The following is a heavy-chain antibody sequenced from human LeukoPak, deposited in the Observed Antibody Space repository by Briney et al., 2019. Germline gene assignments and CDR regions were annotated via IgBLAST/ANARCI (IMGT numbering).Heavy chain of an antibody. J-gene: IGHJ4*02. CDR1: GYTFTCYY. D-gene: IGHD2-15*01. CDR3: ARTYCSGGSCSYYFDY. V-gene: IGHV1-46*01. CDR2: INPSGGST. Sequence: ASVKVSCKASGYTFTCYYMHWVRQAPGQGLEWMGIINPSGGSTSYAQKFQGRVTMTRDTSTSTVYMELSSLRSEDAAVYYCARTYCSGGSCSYYFDYWGQGTLVTVSS.